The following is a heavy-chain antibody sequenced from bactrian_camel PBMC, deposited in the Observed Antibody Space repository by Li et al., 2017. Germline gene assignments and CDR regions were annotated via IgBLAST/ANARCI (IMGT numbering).Heavy chain of an antibody. V-gene: IGHV3S53*01. Sequence: HVQLVESGGGSVQAGEPLRLSCAASDYPWGNNCMGWFRQAPGKEREGVAIVDRNGDTTYADSVKGRFTISRDGAKNTVYLQLNSLTNEDTAVYYCVQGVYWSTYGDIFRHQRGQGTQGTV. D-gene: IGHD8*01. CDR3: VQGVYWSTYGDIFRHQ. CDR1: DYPWGNNC. CDR2: VDRNGDT. J-gene: IGHJ4*01.